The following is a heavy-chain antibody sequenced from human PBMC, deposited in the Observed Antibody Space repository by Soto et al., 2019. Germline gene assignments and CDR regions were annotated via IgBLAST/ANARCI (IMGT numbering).Heavy chain of an antibody. CDR2: ISGSGGST. CDR3: AKGKLEVRGVITYYYGMDV. V-gene: IGHV3-23*01. Sequence: GGSLRLSCAASGLTFSIYAMSWVRHAPGKGPEWVSAISGSGGSTYYADSVKGRFTISRDNSKNTLYLQMNSLRAEDTAVYYCAKGKLEVRGVITYYYGMDVWGQGTTVTVSS. J-gene: IGHJ6*02. D-gene: IGHD3-10*01. CDR1: GLTFSIYA.